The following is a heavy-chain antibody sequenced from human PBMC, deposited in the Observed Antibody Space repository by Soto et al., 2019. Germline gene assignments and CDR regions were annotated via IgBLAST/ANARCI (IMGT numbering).Heavy chain of an antibody. V-gene: IGHV3-23*01. Sequence: EVQLLESGGGLVQPGGSLRLSCAASGFTFSSYAMSWVRQAPGKGLERVAVISGSGGSTYYADSMKGRFTISRDNSNNALDLQMNSLRAEDTVIYYCAKRGSGSYFAYWGQGTRVTVSS. CDR2: ISGSGGST. CDR1: GFTFSSYA. D-gene: IGHD3-10*01. CDR3: AKRGSGSYFAY. J-gene: IGHJ4*02.